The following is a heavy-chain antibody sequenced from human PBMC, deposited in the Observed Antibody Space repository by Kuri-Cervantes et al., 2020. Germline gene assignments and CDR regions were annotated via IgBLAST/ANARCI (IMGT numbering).Heavy chain of an antibody. V-gene: IGHV3-30*03. CDR2: ISYDESEK. Sequence: GGSLRLSCAASGFTFSSYSMNWVRQAPGKGLEWVAVISYDESEKHYADSVKGRFTISRDNSKNTLYLQMNSLRAEDAAVYYCARDYGTWFGELLSSRALVFGYWGQGTLVTVSS. J-gene: IGHJ4*02. CDR1: GFTFSSYS. D-gene: IGHD3-10*01. CDR3: ARDYGTWFGELLSSRALVFGY.